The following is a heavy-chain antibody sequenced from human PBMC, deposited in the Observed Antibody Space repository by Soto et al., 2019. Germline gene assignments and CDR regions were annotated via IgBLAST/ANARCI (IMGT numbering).Heavy chain of an antibody. CDR1: GGSISSSSYY. D-gene: IGHD3-9*01. CDR3: ARKAMYYDILTGYWYYFDY. Sequence: SETLSLTCTVSGGSISSSSYYWGWIRQPPGKGLEWIGSIYYSGSTYYNPSLKSRVTISVDTSKNQFSPKLSSVTAADTAVYYCARKAMYYDILTGYWYYFDYWGQGTLVTVS. CDR2: IYYSGST. V-gene: IGHV4-39*01. J-gene: IGHJ4*02.